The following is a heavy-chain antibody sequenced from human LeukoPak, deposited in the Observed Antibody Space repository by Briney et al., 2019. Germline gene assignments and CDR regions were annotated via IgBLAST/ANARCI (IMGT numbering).Heavy chain of an antibody. CDR1: GFTFSRHG. CDR2: ISSSGSTI. D-gene: IGHD2-2*01. CDR3: ARDRDDIVVVPAALPLDYYYGMDV. J-gene: IGHJ6*02. Sequence: GGSLRLSCAPSGFTFSRHGMHWVRQAPGKGLEWVSYISSSGSTIYYADSVKGRFTISRDNAKNSLYLQMNSLRAEDTAVYYCARDRDDIVVVPAALPLDYYYGMDVWGQGTTVTVSS. V-gene: IGHV3-48*04.